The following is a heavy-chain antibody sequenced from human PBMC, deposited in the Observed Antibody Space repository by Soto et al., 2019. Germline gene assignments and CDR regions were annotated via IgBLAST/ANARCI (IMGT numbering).Heavy chain of an antibody. CDR3: AKDKSGIAVAGNLYYGMDV. Sequence: GGSLRLSCAASGCTFDDYPMHWVCQAPGKGLEWVSLISWDGGSTYYADSVKGRFTISRDNSKNSLYLQMNSLRTEDTALYYCAKDKSGIAVAGNLYYGMDVWGQGTTVTVSS. V-gene: IGHV3-43*01. D-gene: IGHD6-19*01. CDR1: GCTFDDYP. J-gene: IGHJ6*02. CDR2: ISWDGGST.